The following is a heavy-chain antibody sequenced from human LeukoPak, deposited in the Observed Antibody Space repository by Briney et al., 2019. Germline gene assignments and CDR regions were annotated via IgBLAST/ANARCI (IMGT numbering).Heavy chain of an antibody. Sequence: GGSLRLSCAASGFTFSSYWMSWVRQAPGKGLEWVANIKQDGSEKYYVDSVKGRFTISRDNAKNSLYPQMNSLRAEDTAVYYCATGITGTKRVGYFDYWGQGTLVTVSS. D-gene: IGHD1-20*01. J-gene: IGHJ4*02. V-gene: IGHV3-7*01. CDR2: IKQDGSEK. CDR1: GFTFSSYW. CDR3: ATGITGTKRVGYFDY.